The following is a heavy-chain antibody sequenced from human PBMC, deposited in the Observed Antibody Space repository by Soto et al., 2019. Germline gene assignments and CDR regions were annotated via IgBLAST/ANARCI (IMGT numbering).Heavy chain of an antibody. CDR1: AGSISSSSYY. CDR3: ARLVYDSSGYRPG. Sequence: QLQLQESGPGLVKPSENLSLTCTVSAGSISSSSYYWGWISQPPGKGLEWIGSIYYSGSTYYNPSLKSRVTISVDTSKNQFSLKLSSVTAADTAVYYCARLVYDSSGYRPGWGQGTLVTVSS. V-gene: IGHV4-39*01. D-gene: IGHD3-22*01. J-gene: IGHJ4*02. CDR2: IYYSGST.